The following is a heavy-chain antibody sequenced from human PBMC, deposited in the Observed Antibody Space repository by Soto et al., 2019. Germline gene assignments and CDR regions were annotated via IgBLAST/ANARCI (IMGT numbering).Heavy chain of an antibody. CDR1: GFTFSSYA. V-gene: IGHV3-30-3*01. J-gene: IGHJ6*02. CDR2: ISYDGSNK. CDR3: ARDNLGYCSSTSCPKGYYYYGMDV. Sequence: QVQLVESGGGVVQPGRSLRLSCAASGFTFSSYAMHWVRQAPGKGLEWVAVISYDGSNKYYADSVKGRFTISRDNSKNTLYLQMNSLRAEEKAVYYCARDNLGYCSSTSCPKGYYYYGMDVWGQGTTVTVSS. D-gene: IGHD2-2*01.